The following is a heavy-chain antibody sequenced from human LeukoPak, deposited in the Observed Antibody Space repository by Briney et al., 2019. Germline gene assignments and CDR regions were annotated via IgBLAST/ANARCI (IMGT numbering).Heavy chain of an antibody. D-gene: IGHD3-22*01. J-gene: IGHJ4*02. CDR2: IYYSGSS. CDR1: GGSISSYY. V-gene: IGHV4-59*08. CDR3: ARRIYYDSSFRVSPGDYFDY. Sequence: SETLSLTCTVSGGSISSYYWSWIRQPPGKGLEWIGYIYYSGSSNYNPSLKSRVTISVDTSKNQFSLKLSSVTAADTAVYYCARRIYYDSSFRVSPGDYFDYWGQGTLVTVSS.